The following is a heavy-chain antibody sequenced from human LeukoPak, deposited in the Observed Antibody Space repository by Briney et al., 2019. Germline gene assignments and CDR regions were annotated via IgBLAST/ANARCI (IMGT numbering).Heavy chain of an antibody. CDR1: GFTFSSYA. Sequence: GGSLRLSCAASGFTFSSYAMSWVRQAPGKGLEWVSAISGSGGSTYYADSVKGRFTISRDNSKNTLYLQMNSLRAEDTAVYYCAKDTASSWWYFDLWAVAPWSLSPQ. V-gene: IGHV3-23*01. J-gene: IGHJ2*01. CDR3: AKDTASSWWYFDL. CDR2: ISGSGGST. D-gene: IGHD5-18*01.